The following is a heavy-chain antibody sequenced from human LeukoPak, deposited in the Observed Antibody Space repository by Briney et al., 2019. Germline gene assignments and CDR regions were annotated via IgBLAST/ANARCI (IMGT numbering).Heavy chain of an antibody. CDR3: ARYDHAPSYYYYYMDV. D-gene: IGHD1-14*01. J-gene: IGHJ6*03. CDR1: GDSISRYY. Sequence: SETLSLTCTVSGDSISRYYWSWIRQSPGKGLEWIGYYGGRITYNPSLKSRVTMSVDTSKNQFSLKLTSVTAADTAVYYCARYDHAPSYYYYYMDVWGKGTTVTVPS. CDR2: YYGGRI. V-gene: IGHV4-59*01.